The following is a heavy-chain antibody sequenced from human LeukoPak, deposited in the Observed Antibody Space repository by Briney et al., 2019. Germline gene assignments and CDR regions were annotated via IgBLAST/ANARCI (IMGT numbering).Heavy chain of an antibody. CDR1: GFTFDDYG. Sequence: GGSLRLSCAASGFTFDDYGMSWVRQAPGKGLEWVSGINWNGGSTGYADSVKGRFTISRDNAKNSLYLQMRSLRAEDTALYYCASSQSDTSGYYYGVFDYWGQGTLVTVS. J-gene: IGHJ4*02. CDR2: INWNGGST. V-gene: IGHV3-20*04. D-gene: IGHD3-22*01. CDR3: ASSQSDTSGYYYGVFDY.